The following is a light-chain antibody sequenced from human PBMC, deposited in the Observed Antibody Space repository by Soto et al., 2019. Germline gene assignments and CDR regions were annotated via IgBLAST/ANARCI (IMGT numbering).Light chain of an antibody. J-gene: IGKJ1*01. Sequence: DIQMTQSPSTLSASVGDRVTITCRARQSISSWLAWYQQKPGKAPKLLIYKASTLQSGVPSRFSGSGSGTEFTLAISSLQPDDFATYYCQQYNDNWTFGQGTKVEIK. CDR3: QQYNDNWT. V-gene: IGKV1-5*03. CDR2: KAS. CDR1: QSISSW.